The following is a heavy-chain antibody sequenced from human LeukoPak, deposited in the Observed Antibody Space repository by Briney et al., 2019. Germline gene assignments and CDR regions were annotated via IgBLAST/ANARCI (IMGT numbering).Heavy chain of an antibody. V-gene: IGHV3-30*04. CDR3: ARDRQLAAADYYFDY. Sequence: GGSLRLSCAASGFTFSSYAMSWVRQAPGKGLEGVAVLSSDGKDKHYADSVKGRFTVSRDNSKNTLFLQMNSLRPEDTGIYYCARDRQLAAADYYFDYWGQGTLVTVSS. D-gene: IGHD6-13*01. CDR1: GFTFSSYA. CDR2: LSSDGKDK. J-gene: IGHJ4*02.